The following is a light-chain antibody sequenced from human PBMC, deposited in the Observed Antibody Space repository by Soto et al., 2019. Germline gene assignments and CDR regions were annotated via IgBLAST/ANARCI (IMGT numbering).Light chain of an antibody. CDR2: DNS. CDR1: NIGSKS. Sequence: SYVLTQPPSVSVAPGQTARVTCGGNNIGSKSVHWYQQKPGQAPVLVVYDNSDRPSGIPERFSGSNSGNSATLTISRVEAGDEADYYCQVWDSSSDQVGVFGGGTKLTVL. J-gene: IGLJ3*02. V-gene: IGLV3-21*02. CDR3: QVWDSSSDQVGV.